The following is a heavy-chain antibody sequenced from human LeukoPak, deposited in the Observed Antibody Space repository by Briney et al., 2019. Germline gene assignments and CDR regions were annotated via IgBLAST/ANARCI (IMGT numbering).Heavy chain of an antibody. CDR1: GYTFTSYA. CDR2: INAGNGNT. CDR3: ARTTPLKSSGWAFDY. Sequence: GASVKASCTASGYTFTSYAMHWVRQAPGQRLEWMGWINAGNGNTKYSQKFQGRVTITRDTSASTAYMELSSLRSEDTAVYYCARTTPLKSSGWAFDYWGQGTLVTVSS. J-gene: IGHJ4*02. V-gene: IGHV1-3*01. D-gene: IGHD6-19*01.